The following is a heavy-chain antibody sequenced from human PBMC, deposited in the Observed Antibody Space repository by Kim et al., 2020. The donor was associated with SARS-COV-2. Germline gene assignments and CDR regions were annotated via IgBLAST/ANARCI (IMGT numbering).Heavy chain of an antibody. CDR1: GYTFTSYG. V-gene: IGHV1-18*01. CDR2: ISAYNGNT. J-gene: IGHJ4*02. D-gene: IGHD2-2*01. CDR3: ARDAVSIPAAITFDY. Sequence: ASVKVSCKASGYTFTSYGISWVRQAPGQGLEWMGWISAYNGNTNYAQKLQGRVTMTTDTSTSTAYMELRSLRSDDTAVYYCARDAVSIPAAITFDYWGQGTLVTVSS.